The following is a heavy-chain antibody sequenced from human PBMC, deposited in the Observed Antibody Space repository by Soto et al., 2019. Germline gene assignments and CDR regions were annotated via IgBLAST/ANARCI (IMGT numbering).Heavy chain of an antibody. D-gene: IGHD6-13*01. CDR3: ARDIAAAASYYYYGMDV. Sequence: GAAVKVFCKAAGYNFTSYYMHWVRQAPGQGLVWMGIIISSGGITSYAQNFQRRVTMTRDPSTSTVYIELSRPRSEDPAVYYCARDIAAAASYYYYGMDVWGQGTTVTV. V-gene: IGHV1-46*01. CDR2: IISSGGIT. CDR1: GYNFTSYY. J-gene: IGHJ6*02.